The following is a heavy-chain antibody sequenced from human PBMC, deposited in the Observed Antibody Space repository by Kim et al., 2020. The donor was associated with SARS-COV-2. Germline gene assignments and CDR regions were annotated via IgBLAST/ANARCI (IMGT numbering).Heavy chain of an antibody. D-gene: IGHD6-13*01. CDR3: ARYGASAD. CDR2: IYYSGST. CDR1: GGSISSYY. V-gene: IGHV4-59*01. J-gene: IGHJ4*02. Sequence: SETLSLTCTVSGGSISSYYWSWIRQPPGKGLEWIGYIYYSGSTNYNPSLKSRVTISVDTSKNQFSLKLSSVTAADTAVYYCARYGASADWGQGTLVTVSS.